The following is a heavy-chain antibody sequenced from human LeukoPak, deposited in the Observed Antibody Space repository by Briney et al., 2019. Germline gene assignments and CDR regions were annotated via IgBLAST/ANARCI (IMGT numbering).Heavy chain of an antibody. CDR2: ISDTGGST. Sequence: GGSLRLSCAASGFTFSRYGMTWVRQAPGKGLEWVSTISDTGGSTYYADSVKDRFTISRGNSKNTLYLQMSGLRAEDTAIYYCATGAYFDHWGQGALVTVSS. CDR3: ATGAYFDH. J-gene: IGHJ4*02. V-gene: IGHV3-23*01. CDR1: GFTFSRYG.